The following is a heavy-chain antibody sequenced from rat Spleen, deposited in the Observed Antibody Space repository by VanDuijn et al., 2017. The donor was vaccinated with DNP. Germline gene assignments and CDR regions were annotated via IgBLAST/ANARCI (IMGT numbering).Heavy chain of an antibody. V-gene: IGHV5-22*01. CDR3: ARGVYYYSATYWYFDF. Sequence: EVQLVESGGGLVQPGRSLKLSCAVSGFTFSDYYMAWVRQVPTKGLEWVAAISYEGRSTYYGDSVKGRFTISRDNAKTTLYLQMNSLRSEATATYYCARGVYYYSATYWYFDFWGPGTMVSVSS. D-gene: IGHD1-1*01. CDR2: ISYEGRST. J-gene: IGHJ1*01. CDR1: GFTFSDYY.